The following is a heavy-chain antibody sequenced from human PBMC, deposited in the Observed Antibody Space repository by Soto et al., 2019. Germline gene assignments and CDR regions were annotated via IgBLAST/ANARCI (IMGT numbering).Heavy chain of an antibody. D-gene: IGHD1-26*01. CDR1: GFTFSSYA. J-gene: IGHJ3*02. CDR2: ISGSGGST. Sequence: GGSLRLSCAASGFTFSSYAMSWVRQAPGKGLEWVSAISGSGGSTYYADSVKDRFTISRDNSKNTLYLQMNSLRAEDTAVYYCCLIRGTGRGSYYASARPDAFDIWGQGTMVTVSS. CDR3: CLIRGTGRGSYYASARPDAFDI. V-gene: IGHV3-23*01.